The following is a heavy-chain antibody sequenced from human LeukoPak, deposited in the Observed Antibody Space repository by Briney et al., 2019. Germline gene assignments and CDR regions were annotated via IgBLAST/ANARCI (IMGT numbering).Heavy chain of an antibody. CDR2: IITIFGTA. J-gene: IGHJ6*04. CDR1: GGTFSSYV. Sequence: SAVKLSCKASGGTFSSYVISWVRQPPGQGREGMGGIITIFGTANKAHKFHVRVTITTDEYTTTHSMDLSSLRSEDTAVYYCASAGPTSTSFYYYGMDVWGKGTTVTVSS. CDR3: ASAGPTSTSFYYYGMDV. D-gene: IGHD2-2*01. V-gene: IGHV1-69*05.